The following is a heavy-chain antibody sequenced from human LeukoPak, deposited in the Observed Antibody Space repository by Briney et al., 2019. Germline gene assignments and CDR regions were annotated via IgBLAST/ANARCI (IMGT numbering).Heavy chain of an antibody. Sequence: PSETLSLTCTVSGDSFNEYYWNWIRQPPGKGLEWIGYIYYNGNSNYSPSLKSRVSMSVDTSKNQISLRLTSVTAADTAMYYCARDEGLQSQFEVWGQEALVTVSS. V-gene: IGHV4-59*12. CDR1: GDSFNEYY. CDR2: IYYNGNS. CDR3: ARDEGLQSQFEV. D-gene: IGHD4-11*01. J-gene: IGHJ4*02.